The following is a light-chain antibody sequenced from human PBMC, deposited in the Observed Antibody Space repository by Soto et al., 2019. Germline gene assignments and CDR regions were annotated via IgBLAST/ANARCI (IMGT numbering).Light chain of an antibody. CDR2: DTS. V-gene: IGKV3-11*01. CDR1: QTVRDN. Sequence: TQSPSSLSASVGDRFTVTFRASQTVRDNLGWYQQKPGQAPRLLIYDTSYRATGIPARFSGSGSGTDFTLTISSLEPEDFAVYYCQQRSNWITFGQGTRLEIK. CDR3: QQRSNWIT. J-gene: IGKJ5*01.